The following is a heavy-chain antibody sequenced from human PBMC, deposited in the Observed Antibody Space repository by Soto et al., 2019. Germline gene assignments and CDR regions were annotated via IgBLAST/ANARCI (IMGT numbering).Heavy chain of an antibody. V-gene: IGHV1-3*01. CDR3: ARDTPNDFRSNPGYYYYGMDV. Sequence: ASVKVSCKASGYTFTSYAMHWVRQAPGQRLEWMGWINAGNGNTKYSQKFQGRVTITRDTSASTAYMELSSLRSEDTAVYYCARDTPNDFRSNPGYYYYGMDVWGQGTTVTVSS. CDR1: GYTFTSYA. J-gene: IGHJ6*02. D-gene: IGHD3-3*01. CDR2: INAGNGNT.